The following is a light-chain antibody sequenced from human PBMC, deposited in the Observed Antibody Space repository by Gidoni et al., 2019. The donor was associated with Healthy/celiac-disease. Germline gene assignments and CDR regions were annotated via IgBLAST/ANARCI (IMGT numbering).Light chain of an antibody. CDR3: CSYAGSYTFIHWV. J-gene: IGLJ3*02. V-gene: IGLV2-11*01. CDR2: DVS. Sequence: QSALTQPRSVSGSPGPSVTISCTGTSSDVGGYNYVSWYQQHPGKAPKLMIYDVSKRPSGVPDRFSGSKSGNTASLTISGLQAEDEADYYCCSYAGSYTFIHWVFGGGTKLTVL. CDR1: SSDVGGYNY.